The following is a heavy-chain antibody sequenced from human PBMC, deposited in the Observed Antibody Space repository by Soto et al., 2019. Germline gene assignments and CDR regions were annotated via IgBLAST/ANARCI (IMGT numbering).Heavy chain of an antibody. Sequence: SETRSLTCTVFGGSVSSGRHYWSWIRQPPGKGLEGIGYIYYSGSTNYNPSLRRRVTISVDTSKNQFSLKLSSVTAADTAVYYCARDSRITIFGVVTDYYYYGMDVWGQGTTVT. V-gene: IGHV4-61*01. CDR2: IYYSGST. J-gene: IGHJ6*02. D-gene: IGHD3-3*01. CDR3: ARDSRITIFGVVTDYYYYGMDV. CDR1: GGSVSSGRHY.